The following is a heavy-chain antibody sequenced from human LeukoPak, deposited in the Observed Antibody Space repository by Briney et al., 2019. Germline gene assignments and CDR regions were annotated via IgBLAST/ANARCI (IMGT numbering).Heavy chain of an antibody. CDR3: ARHARYCSSTTCYGPNWFDP. CDR2: IYYSGST. D-gene: IGHD2-2*01. V-gene: IGHV4-39*01. CDR1: GGSITSSSYY. J-gene: IGHJ5*02. Sequence: SETLSLTCTVSGGSITSSSYYWGLIRQPPGKGLEWIGSIYYSGSTYYNPSLKSRVTMSVDTSKNQFSLKLSSVTAADTAVYYCARHARYCSSTTCYGPNWFDPWGQGTLVTVSS.